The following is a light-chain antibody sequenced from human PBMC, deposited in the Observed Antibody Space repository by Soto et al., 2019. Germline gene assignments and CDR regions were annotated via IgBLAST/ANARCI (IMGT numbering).Light chain of an antibody. J-gene: IGKJ5*01. CDR3: QQLKSYPFT. V-gene: IGKV1-13*02. CDR2: DAS. Sequence: AIQLTQSPSSLSASVGDRVSITCRASQGISSALAWYQHKPGKPPKILIYDASSLQSGVPSRFSGSESGTECTLHISSLQPEDFATYYCQQLKSYPFTFGQGTRLEIK. CDR1: QGISSA.